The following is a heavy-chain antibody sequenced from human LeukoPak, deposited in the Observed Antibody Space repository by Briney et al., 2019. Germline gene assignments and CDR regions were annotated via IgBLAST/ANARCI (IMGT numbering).Heavy chain of an antibody. D-gene: IGHD5-24*01. Sequence: GGSLRLSCATSGFTFSTYAMSWVRQAPGKGLEWVSLISGSGSGTHYADSVKGRFTISRDNSKNMLYLHMNTLRAGDTAVYYCARSGTEDGYNIYFDHWGQGTPVTVSS. CDR3: ARSGTEDGYNIYFDH. CDR2: ISGSGSGT. J-gene: IGHJ4*02. V-gene: IGHV3-23*01. CDR1: GFTFSTYA.